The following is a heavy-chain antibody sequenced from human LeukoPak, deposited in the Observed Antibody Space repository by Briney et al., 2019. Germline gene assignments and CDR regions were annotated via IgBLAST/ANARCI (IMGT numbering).Heavy chain of an antibody. CDR1: GYSFTSYW. Sequence: HGESLKISCKGSGYSFTSYWITWVRQMPGKGLEWMGKIDPSDSYTNYSPSLQGHVTISADKSISTAYLQWSSLKASDTAIYYCARIPLDSSGYYYAGDGFDIWGQGTMVTVSS. D-gene: IGHD3-22*01. V-gene: IGHV5-10-1*01. CDR3: ARIPLDSSGYYYAGDGFDI. J-gene: IGHJ3*02. CDR2: IDPSDSYT.